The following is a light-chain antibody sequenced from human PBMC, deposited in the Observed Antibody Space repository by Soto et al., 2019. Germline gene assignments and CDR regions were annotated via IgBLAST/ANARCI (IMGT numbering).Light chain of an antibody. CDR2: AAS. V-gene: IGKV1-9*01. J-gene: IGKJ1*01. CDR3: QQYKSYSWT. CDR1: QGISSY. Sequence: DIQLTQSPSFLSASVGDRVTITCRASQGISSYLAWYQQKPGKAPKLLISAASTLQSGVPSRFSGSGSGTEFTLTISSLQPDDFATYYCQQYKSYSWTFGQGTKVDIK.